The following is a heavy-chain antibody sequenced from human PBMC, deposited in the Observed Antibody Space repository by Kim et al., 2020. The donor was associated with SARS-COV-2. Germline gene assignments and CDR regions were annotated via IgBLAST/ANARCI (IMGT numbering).Heavy chain of an antibody. V-gene: IGHV4-34*01. D-gene: IGHD2-2*01. CDR2: INHSGST. Sequence: SETLSLACAVYGGSFSGYYWSWIRQPPGKGLEWIGEINHSGSTNYNPSLKSRVTISVDTSKNQFSLKLSSVTAADTAVYYCARGKGYCSSTCRYYWWDKQCYYGMDLWGQGTTGTVSS. CDR3: ARGKGYCSSTCRYYWWDKQCYYGMDL. CDR1: GGSFSGYY. J-gene: IGHJ6*02.